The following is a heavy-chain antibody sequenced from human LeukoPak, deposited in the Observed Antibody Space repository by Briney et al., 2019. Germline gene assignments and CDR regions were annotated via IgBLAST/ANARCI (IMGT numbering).Heavy chain of an antibody. D-gene: IGHD3-22*01. CDR2: IIPILGIA. CDR1: GGTFSSYA. J-gene: IGHJ4*02. CDR3: ARDSYDSSGYYPAESDY. V-gene: IGHV1-69*04. Sequence: ASVKVSCKASGGTFSSYAISWVRQAPGQGLEWMGRIIPILGIANYAQKFQGRVTITADKSTSTAYMELSSLRSEDTAVYYCARDSYDSSGYYPAESDYWGQGTLVTVSS.